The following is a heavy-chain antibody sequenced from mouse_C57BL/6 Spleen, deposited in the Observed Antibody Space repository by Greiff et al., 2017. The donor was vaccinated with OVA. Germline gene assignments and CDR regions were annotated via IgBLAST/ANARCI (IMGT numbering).Heavy chain of an antibody. CDR3: ARNYGGGDYYAMDY. Sequence: EVQGVESGGGLVKPGGSLKLSCAASGFTFSSYAMSWVRQTPEKRLEWVATISGGGSYTYYPDNVKGRFTISRDNAKNSLYLQMSHLKSEDTAMYDCARNYGGGDYYAMDYWGQGTSVTVSS. CDR1: GFTFSSYA. CDR2: ISGGGSYT. J-gene: IGHJ4*01. D-gene: IGHD1-1*01. V-gene: IGHV5-4*01.